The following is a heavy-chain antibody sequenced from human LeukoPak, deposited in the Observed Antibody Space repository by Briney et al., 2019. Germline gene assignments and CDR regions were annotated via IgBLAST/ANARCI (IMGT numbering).Heavy chain of an antibody. CDR3: ARDPPDDCVISGYHYFDY. J-gene: IGHJ4*02. CDR1: GFTFSSYS. CDR2: ISSSSSYI. D-gene: IGHD3-22*01. V-gene: IGHV3-21*01. Sequence: GGSLTLSCAASGFTFSSYSMNWLRQAPGKGLEGVSSISSSSSYIYYAHSVKGRFTISRDNAKKSLYLQMNSLRAEDTAVYYCARDPPDDCVISGYHYFDYGGQGTLVTVSP.